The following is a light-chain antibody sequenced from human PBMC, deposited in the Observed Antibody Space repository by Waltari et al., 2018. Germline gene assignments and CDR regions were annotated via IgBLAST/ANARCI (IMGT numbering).Light chain of an antibody. CDR3: QHYVRLPAT. CDR2: GAS. Sequence: IVLTQSPGTLSLSPGERATLSCRASQGVSRSLAWYQQKPGQAPKLLIYGASTRATGIPDRFTGSGYGTEFSLTISSLEPEDFAIYFCQHYVRLPATFGQGTKVEIK. CDR1: QGVSRS. V-gene: IGKV3-20*01. J-gene: IGKJ1*01.